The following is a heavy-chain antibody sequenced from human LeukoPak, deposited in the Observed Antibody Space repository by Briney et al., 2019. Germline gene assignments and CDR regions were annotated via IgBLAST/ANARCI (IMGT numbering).Heavy chain of an antibody. Sequence: GGSLRLSCVASGFPFSSYWMTWVRQAQGKGLEWVANIKQDGSKKSYVDSVKGRFTISRDNAKNSLYLQMNSLRAEDTAIYYCTRVGYIDEGIDYWGQGTLVTVSS. D-gene: IGHD5-24*01. J-gene: IGHJ4*02. CDR1: GFPFSSYW. V-gene: IGHV3-7*04. CDR3: TRVGYIDEGIDY. CDR2: IKQDGSKK.